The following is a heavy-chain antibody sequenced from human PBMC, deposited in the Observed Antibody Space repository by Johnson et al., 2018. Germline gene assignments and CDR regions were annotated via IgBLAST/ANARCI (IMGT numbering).Heavy chain of an antibody. D-gene: IGHD6-6*01. J-gene: IGHJ4*02. Sequence: VQLVQSGGGLVQXGGSXRLXCAASGFTFSSYAMSWVRQAPGKGLEWVSAISGSGGSTYYAASVKGRFTISRNNSKNRLSLQMNSLRAAGPAVYYCAKVSYSSSGLVDYWGQGTLVTVSS. CDR1: GFTFSSYA. CDR2: ISGSGGST. V-gene: IGHV3-23*04. CDR3: AKVSYSSSGLVDY.